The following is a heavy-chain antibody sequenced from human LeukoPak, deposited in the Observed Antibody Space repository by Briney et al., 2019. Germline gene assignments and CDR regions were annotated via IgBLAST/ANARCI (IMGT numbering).Heavy chain of an antibody. Sequence: GRSLRLSCAASGFTFDDYAMHWVRQAPGKGLEWVSGISWNSGSIGYADSVKGRFIISRDNAKNSLYLQMNSLRAEDTALYYCAKDQAGGDYVWGSYRYTYTFDYWGQGTLVTVSS. J-gene: IGHJ4*02. CDR2: ISWNSGSI. D-gene: IGHD3-16*02. CDR3: AKDQAGGDYVWGSYRYTYTFDY. CDR1: GFTFDDYA. V-gene: IGHV3-9*01.